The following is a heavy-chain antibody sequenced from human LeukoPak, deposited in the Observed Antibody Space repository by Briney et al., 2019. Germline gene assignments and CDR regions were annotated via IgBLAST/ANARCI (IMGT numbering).Heavy chain of an antibody. D-gene: IGHD2-15*01. Sequence: SETLSLTCTVSGGSISSYYWSWIRQPPGKGLEWIGYIYYSGGTSYNPSLKSRVTISVETSKNQFSLKLSSVTAADTAVYYCARDLVENSRGHDFWGQGILVIVSS. CDR1: GGSISSYY. CDR3: ARDLVENSRGHDF. CDR2: IYYSGGT. V-gene: IGHV4-59*01. J-gene: IGHJ4*02.